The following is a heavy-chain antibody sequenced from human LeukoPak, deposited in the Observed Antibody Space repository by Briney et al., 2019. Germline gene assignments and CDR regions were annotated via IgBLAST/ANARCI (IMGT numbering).Heavy chain of an antibody. CDR3: ASRDYFDY. CDR2: ISYDGSDK. J-gene: IGHJ4*02. V-gene: IGHV3-30*03. CDR1: GFTFSSYD. Sequence: PGRSLRLSCAASGFTFSSYDMHWVRQAPGKGLEWVAFISYDGSDKYYADSVKGRFTISRDNSKNTLYLQMSSLRDEDTAVYYCASRDYFDYWGQGTLVTVSS.